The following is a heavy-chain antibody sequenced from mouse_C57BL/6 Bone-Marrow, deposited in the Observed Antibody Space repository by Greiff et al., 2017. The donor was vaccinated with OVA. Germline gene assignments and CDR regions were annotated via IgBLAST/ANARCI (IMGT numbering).Heavy chain of an antibody. CDR2: IDPSDSET. D-gene: IGHD2-1*01. Sequence: QVQLQQPGAELVRPGSSVKLSCKASGYTFTSYWMHWVKQRPIQGLEWIGNIDPSDSETHYNQKFKDKATLTVDKSSSTAYMQLSSLTSEDSAVYYGVKIYYGNPGYFDVWGTGTTVTVSS. CDR1: GYTFTSYW. CDR3: VKIYYGNPGYFDV. V-gene: IGHV1-52*01. J-gene: IGHJ1*03.